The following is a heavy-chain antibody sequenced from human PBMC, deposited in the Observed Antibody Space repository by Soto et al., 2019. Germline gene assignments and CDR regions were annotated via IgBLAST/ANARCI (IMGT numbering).Heavy chain of an antibody. CDR2: ISSSSSYI. J-gene: IGHJ4*02. CDR3: ASGTPDYGDYYSI. D-gene: IGHD4-17*01. CDR1: GFTFSSYS. V-gene: IGHV3-21*01. Sequence: EVQLVESGGGLVKPGGSLRLSCAASGFTFSSYSMNWVRQAPGKGLEWVSSISSSSSYIYYADSVKGRFTISRDNAKNSLYLQMNSLRAEDTAVYYCASGTPDYGDYYSIWGQGTLVTVSS.